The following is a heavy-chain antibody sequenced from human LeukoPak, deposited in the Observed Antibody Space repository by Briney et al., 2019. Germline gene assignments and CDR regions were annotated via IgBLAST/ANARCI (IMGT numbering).Heavy chain of an antibody. CDR1: GFTLNNAW. D-gene: IGHD3-22*01. CDR3: AKDFYDSSGSRYDY. Sequence: PGGSLRLSCAASGFTLNNAWMSWVRQAPGVGLEWVSAIDGGGGRTWHADSVRGRFTISRDNSKNTLFMQMNSLRAEDTAVYYCAKDFYDSSGSRYDYWGQGTLVTVSS. CDR2: IDGGGGRT. V-gene: IGHV3-23*01. J-gene: IGHJ4*02.